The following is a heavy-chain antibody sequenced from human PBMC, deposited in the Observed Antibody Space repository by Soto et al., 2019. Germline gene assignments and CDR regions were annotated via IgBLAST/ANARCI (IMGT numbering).Heavy chain of an antibody. J-gene: IGHJ4*02. V-gene: IGHV1-46*03. CDR1: GYTFTTYH. CDR2: INPSGDNT. D-gene: IGHD2-21*02. Sequence: ASVKVSCKASGYTFTTYHMHWVRQAPGQGLEWMGMINPSGDNTGYAQKFQGRVTMTRDTSTRTVYMELSSLRSEDTAVYYCARGADCGGDCYFHYWGQGTLVTVS. CDR3: ARGADCGGDCYFHY.